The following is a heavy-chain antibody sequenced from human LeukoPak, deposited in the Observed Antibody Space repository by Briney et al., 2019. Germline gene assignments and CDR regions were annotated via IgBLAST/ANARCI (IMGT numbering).Heavy chain of an antibody. Sequence: PSETLSLTCAVSGYSISSGSYWGCGRQPPGKGLEWIGSMYHSGSTYYNPSLESRVTISVDTSRNQFSLRLTSVTAADTAVYFCARLSRGSGSPYYFDYWGQGTLVTVSS. CDR1: GYSISSGSY. V-gene: IGHV4-38-2*01. J-gene: IGHJ4*02. CDR3: ARLSRGSGSPYYFDY. D-gene: IGHD3-22*01. CDR2: MYHSGST.